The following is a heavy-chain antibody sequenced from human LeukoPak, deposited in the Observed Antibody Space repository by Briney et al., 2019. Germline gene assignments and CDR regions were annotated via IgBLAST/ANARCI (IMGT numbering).Heavy chain of an antibody. CDR3: ARFFKARYYYMDV. V-gene: IGHV3-21*01. CDR2: ISSSSSYI. Sequence: PGGSLRLSCAASGFTFSSYSMNWVRQAPGKGLEWFSSISSSSSYIYYADSVKGRFTISRDNAKNSLYLQMNSLRAEDTAVYYCARFFKARYYYMDVWGKGTTVTVSS. CDR1: GFTFSSYS. D-gene: IGHD3-3*01. J-gene: IGHJ6*03.